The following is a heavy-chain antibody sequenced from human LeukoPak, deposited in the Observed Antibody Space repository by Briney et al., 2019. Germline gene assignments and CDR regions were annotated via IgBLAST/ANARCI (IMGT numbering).Heavy chain of an antibody. CDR3: ARDATPPITIFGVVIAYYYYYYMDV. D-gene: IGHD3-3*01. CDR1: GFTFDDYG. Sequence: PGGYLRLSCAASGFTFDDYGMSWVRQAPGKGLEWVSGINWNGGSTGYADSVKGRFTISRDNAKNSLYLQMNSLRAEDTALYYCARDATPPITIFGVVIAYYYYYYMDVWGKGTTVTVSS. CDR2: INWNGGST. J-gene: IGHJ6*03. V-gene: IGHV3-20*04.